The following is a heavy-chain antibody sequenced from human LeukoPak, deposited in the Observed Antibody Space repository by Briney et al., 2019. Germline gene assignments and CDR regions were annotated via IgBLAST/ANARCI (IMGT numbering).Heavy chain of an antibody. D-gene: IGHD6-19*01. V-gene: IGHV4-59*08. Sequence: SETLSLTCTVSGGSISSSYWSWIRQPPGKGLEWTGYIYYSGSTNYNPSFKSRVAISVDTSKNQFSLKLSSVTAADTAVYYCATWGIAVAGTFDYWGQGTLVTVST. CDR1: GGSISSSY. CDR3: ATWGIAVAGTFDY. CDR2: IYYSGST. J-gene: IGHJ4*02.